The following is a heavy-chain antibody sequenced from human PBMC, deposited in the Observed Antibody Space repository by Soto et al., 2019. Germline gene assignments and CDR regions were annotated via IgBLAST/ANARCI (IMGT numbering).Heavy chain of an antibody. V-gene: IGHV4-59*01. CDR3: ARDSRTAEHLVPHYYYGMDV. CDR1: GGSIRSYY. CDR2: IYYSGRT. Sequence: QVQLQESGPGLVKPSETLSLTCTVSGGSIRSYYWSWIRQSPGNGLEWIGYIYYSGRTNYNPSLRGRVTISVDTSKKQVSLKLSSVTAADTAVYYCARDSRTAEHLVPHYYYGMDVWGQGTTVTVSS. J-gene: IGHJ6*02. D-gene: IGHD6-13*01.